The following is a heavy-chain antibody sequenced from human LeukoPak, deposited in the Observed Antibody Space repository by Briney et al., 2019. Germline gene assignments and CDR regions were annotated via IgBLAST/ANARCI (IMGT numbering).Heavy chain of an antibody. CDR3: ARVSNYGASNYYYMDV. J-gene: IGHJ6*03. V-gene: IGHV4-34*01. Sequence: NPSETLSLTCAVYGGSFSGYYWSWIRQPPGKGLEWIGEINHSGSTKYNPSLKSRVTMSVDTSKNQFSLNLSSVTAADTAAYYCARVSNYGASNYYYMDVWGKGTTVTVSS. D-gene: IGHD4-11*01. CDR2: INHSGST. CDR1: GGSFSGYY.